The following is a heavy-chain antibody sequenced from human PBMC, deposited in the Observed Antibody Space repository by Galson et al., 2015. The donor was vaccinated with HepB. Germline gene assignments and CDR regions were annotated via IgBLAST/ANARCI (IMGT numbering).Heavy chain of an antibody. J-gene: IGHJ4*02. CDR3: ARDPAYDDVGGIYSGDY. CDR2: IKEDGSEI. Sequence: SLRLSCAASGFTFSTSWMSWVRQAPGKGLEWVANIKEDGSEIYYVDSVKGRFTISRDNAKKSLFLQMNSLRAEDTAVYYCARDPAYDDVGGIYSGDYLGQGTLVTVSS. V-gene: IGHV3-7*03. CDR1: GFTFSTSW. D-gene: IGHD3-16*01.